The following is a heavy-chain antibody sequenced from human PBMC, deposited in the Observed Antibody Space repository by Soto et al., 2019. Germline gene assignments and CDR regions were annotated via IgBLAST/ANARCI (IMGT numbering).Heavy chain of an antibody. V-gene: IGHV4-59*01. Sequence: SETLSLTCTVSGGSISSYYWSWIRQPPGKGLEWIGYIYYSGSTNYNPSLKSRVTISVDTSKNPFSLKLSSVTAADTAVYYCARDGYSYGYRNCYYMDVWGKGTTVTVSS. D-gene: IGHD5-18*01. CDR1: GGSISSYY. CDR3: ARDGYSYGYRNCYYMDV. J-gene: IGHJ6*03. CDR2: IYYSGST.